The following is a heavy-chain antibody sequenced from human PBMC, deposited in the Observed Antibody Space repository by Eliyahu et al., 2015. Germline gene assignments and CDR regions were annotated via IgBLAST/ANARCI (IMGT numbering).Heavy chain of an antibody. CDR2: ISSSSSYI. Sequence: EVQLVESGGGLVKPGGSLRLSCAASGFTFSSYSMNWVRQAPGKGLEWVSSISSSSSYIYYADSVKGRFTIPRDNAKNSLYLQMNSLRAEDTAVYYCARDRASSSWDIVVVPAAGPYYYGMDVWGQGTTVTVSS. V-gene: IGHV3-21*01. CDR3: ARDRASSSWDIVVVPAAGPYYYGMDV. J-gene: IGHJ6*02. CDR1: GFTFSSYS. D-gene: IGHD2-2*01.